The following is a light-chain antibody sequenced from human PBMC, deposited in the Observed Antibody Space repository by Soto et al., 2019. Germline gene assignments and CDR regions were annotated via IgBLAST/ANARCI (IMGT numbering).Light chain of an antibody. CDR1: QSVNSNY. CDR2: GAS. CDR3: HPYSSSPPEFT. V-gene: IGKV3-20*01. Sequence: EIVLTQSPGTLSVSPGERVTLSCRASQSVNSNYLAWYQQRPGQAPRLLIFGASYRATGIPDRFSGSGSGTDFTLPISRLEPEDFAVYYCHPYSSSPPEFTFGPGNTVDSK. J-gene: IGKJ3*01.